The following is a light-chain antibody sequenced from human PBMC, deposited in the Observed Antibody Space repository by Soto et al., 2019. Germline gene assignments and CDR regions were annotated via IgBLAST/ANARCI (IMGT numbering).Light chain of an antibody. CDR3: QQYNSYWT. CDR1: QSISSW. Sequence: DIQMTQSPSTLSASVGDRVTITCRASQSISSWLAWYQQKPGKAPKLLIYKASSLASGVPSRFSGSGSGAEFTLTISSLRPDDFATYYCQQYNSYWTFGQGNKVEIK. J-gene: IGKJ1*01. CDR2: KAS. V-gene: IGKV1-5*03.